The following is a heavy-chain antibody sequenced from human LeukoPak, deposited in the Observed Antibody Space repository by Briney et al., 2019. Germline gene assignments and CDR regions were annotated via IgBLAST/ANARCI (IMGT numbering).Heavy chain of an antibody. CDR1: GFTVSSNY. V-gene: IGHV3-53*01. CDR2: IYSGGNT. J-gene: IGHJ4*02. CDR3: ASRGYSYGFTNYYFDY. Sequence: GGSLRLSCAASGFTVSSNYMSWVRQAPGKGLEWVSVIYSGGNTYYADSVKGRFTISRDNSKNTLYLQMNSLRAEDAAVYYCASRGYSYGFTNYYFDYWGQGTLVTVSS. D-gene: IGHD5-18*01.